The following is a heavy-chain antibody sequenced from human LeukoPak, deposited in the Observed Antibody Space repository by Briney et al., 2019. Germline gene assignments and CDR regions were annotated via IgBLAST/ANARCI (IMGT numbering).Heavy chain of an antibody. V-gene: IGHV3-30*03. J-gene: IGHJ4*02. CDR3: ATLSGDSHGYDY. CDR1: GFTFSSYA. CDR2: ILHDGSNK. D-gene: IGHD5-18*01. Sequence: PGRSLRLSCAASGFTFSSYAMHWVRQAPGKGLEWVAVILHDGSNKQYADSVKGRFTISRDNSKNTLYLQINSLRAEDTAVYYCATLSGDSHGYDYWGPGTLVTVSS.